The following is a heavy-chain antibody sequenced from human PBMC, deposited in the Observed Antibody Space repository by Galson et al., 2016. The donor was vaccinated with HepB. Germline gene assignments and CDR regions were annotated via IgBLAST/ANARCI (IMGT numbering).Heavy chain of an antibody. CDR1: GFTFSTYA. CDR2: VTGSGSWT. CDR3: ARDPNGDYFGAFDF. J-gene: IGHJ3*01. V-gene: IGHV3-23*01. D-gene: IGHD4-17*01. Sequence: SLRLSCAASGFTFSTYAMTWVRQAPGKGLEWVSSVTGSGSWTYYADSVKGRLTISRDNSKNTLYLRMNSLRAEDTAVYYCARDPNGDYFGAFDFWGQGTMVTVSS.